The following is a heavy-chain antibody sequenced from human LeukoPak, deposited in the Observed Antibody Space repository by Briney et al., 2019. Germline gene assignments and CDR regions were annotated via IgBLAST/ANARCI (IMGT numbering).Heavy chain of an antibody. CDR1: GGSISSYY. V-gene: IGHV4-59*01. D-gene: IGHD3-16*01. J-gene: IGHJ6*03. Sequence: PSETLSLTCTISGGSISSYYWSWIRQPPGKELEWIGYIYYSGSTNYNPSLKSRVTISVDTSKNQFSVTLSSVTSADTAVYYCARGVVGVHYYYYYRDVWGKGTRVSV. CDR2: IYYSGST. CDR3: ARGVVGVHYYYYYRDV.